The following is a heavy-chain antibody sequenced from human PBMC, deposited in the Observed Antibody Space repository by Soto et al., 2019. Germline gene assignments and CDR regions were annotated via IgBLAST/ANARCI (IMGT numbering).Heavy chain of an antibody. J-gene: IGHJ4*02. CDR3: ASGSTVAIDY. D-gene: IGHD4-17*01. CDR1: GGSISSYY. V-gene: IGHV4-59*01. Sequence: SETLSLTCTVSGGSISSYYWSWFRQPPWKGLEWIGYIYYSGSTNYNPSLKSRVTISVDTSKNQFSLKLSSVTAADTAVYYCASGSTVAIDYWGQGTLVTVSS. CDR2: IYYSGST.